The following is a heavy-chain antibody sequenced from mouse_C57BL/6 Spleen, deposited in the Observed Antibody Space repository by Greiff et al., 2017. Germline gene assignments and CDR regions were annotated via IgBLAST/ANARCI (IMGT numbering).Heavy chain of an antibody. Sequence: VQLQQPGAELVKPGASVKLSCKASGYTFTSYWMQWVKQRPGQGLEWIGDIYPGSGSTNYNEKFKSKATLTVDTSSSTAYMHLRSLTSEDSAVYDCARGYYFDYWGQGTTLTVSS. CDR3: ARGYYFDY. CDR2: IYPGSGST. CDR1: GYTFTSYW. J-gene: IGHJ2*01. V-gene: IGHV1-55*01.